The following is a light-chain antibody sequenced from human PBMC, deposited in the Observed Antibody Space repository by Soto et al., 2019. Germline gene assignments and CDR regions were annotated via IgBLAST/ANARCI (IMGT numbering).Light chain of an antibody. CDR2: EVS. CDR3: SSYAGSNNYV. J-gene: IGLJ1*01. Sequence: QSVLTQPLSASGSPGQSVPISCTGTSGDVGGYNYVSWYQQHPGKAPKLMIFEVSERPSGVPDRFSASKSGNTASLTVSGLQAEDEADYYCSSYAGSNNYVFGTGTKVTVL. CDR1: SGDVGGYNY. V-gene: IGLV2-8*01.